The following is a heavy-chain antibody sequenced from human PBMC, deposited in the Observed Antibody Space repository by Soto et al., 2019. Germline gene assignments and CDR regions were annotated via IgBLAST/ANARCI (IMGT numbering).Heavy chain of an antibody. CDR2: IIPIFGTA. CDR1: GGTFSSYA. Sequence: GASVKVSCKASGGTFSSYAISWVRQAPGQGLEWMGGIIPIFGTANYAQKFQGRVTITADESTSTAYMELSSLRSEDTAVYYCARDYYDSSRRSYYYGMDVWGQGTTVTVSS. CDR3: ARDYYDSSRRSYYYGMDV. D-gene: IGHD3-22*01. J-gene: IGHJ6*02. V-gene: IGHV1-69*13.